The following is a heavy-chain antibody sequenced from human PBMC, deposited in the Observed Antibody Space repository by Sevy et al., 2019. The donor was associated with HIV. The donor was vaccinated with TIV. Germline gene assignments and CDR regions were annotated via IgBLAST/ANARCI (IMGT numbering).Heavy chain of an antibody. CDR1: GFTFSSYA. D-gene: IGHD1-26*01. V-gene: IGHV3-23*01. CDR3: SRVGGWEVGSLDNWFDP. J-gene: IGHJ5*02. CDR2: LGGSGDTT. Sequence: GGSLRLSCAASGFTFSSYAMSWVRQAPEKGLEWVSTLGGSGDTTYYADSVKGRFTIYSDNSTNTVYLQVNNLRAEDTAVYYWSRVGGWEVGSLDNWFDPWGQGTLVTVAS.